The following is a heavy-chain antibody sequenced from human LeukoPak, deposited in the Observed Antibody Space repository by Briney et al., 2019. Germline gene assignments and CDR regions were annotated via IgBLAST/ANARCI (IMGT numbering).Heavy chain of an antibody. V-gene: IGHV5-51*01. Sequence: GESLKISCKGSGYSFTSYWIGWVRQMPGKGLEWMGIIYPGDSDTRYSPSFQGQVTISADKSISTAYLQWGSLKASDTAMYYCARGTMVRGVITKFDYWGQGTLVTVSS. CDR2: IYPGDSDT. J-gene: IGHJ4*02. CDR1: GYSFTSYW. D-gene: IGHD3-10*01. CDR3: ARGTMVRGVITKFDY.